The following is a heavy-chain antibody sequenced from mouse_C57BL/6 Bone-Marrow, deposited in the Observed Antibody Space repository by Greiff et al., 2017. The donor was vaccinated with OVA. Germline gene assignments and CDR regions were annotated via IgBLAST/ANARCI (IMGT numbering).Heavy chain of an antibody. CDR1: GFTFSDYG. V-gene: IGHV5-17*01. CDR2: ISSGSSTI. J-gene: IGHJ1*03. Sequence: EVQLVESGGGLVKPGGSLKLSCAASGFTFSDYGMHWVRQAPEKGLEWVAYISSGSSTIYYADTVKGRFTISRDNAKNTLFLQMTSLRSEDTAVYYCARSPHYYGSSYRYFDVWGTGTTVTVSS. CDR3: ARSPHYYGSSYRYFDV. D-gene: IGHD1-1*01.